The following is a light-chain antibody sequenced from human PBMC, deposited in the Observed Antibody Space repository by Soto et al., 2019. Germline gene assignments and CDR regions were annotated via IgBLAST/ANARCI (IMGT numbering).Light chain of an antibody. CDR3: QQHNSYPFT. J-gene: IGKJ5*01. V-gene: IGKV1-9*01. CDR2: EAS. CDR1: QGISSS. Sequence: SQGPQSTYSPCASCRDRVTIPFRASQGISSSLAWYQQEPGKAPKLLIYEASTLQSGVPSRFSGRGSGTDFTPTISGLQPEDFATYYCQQHNSYPFTFGQGTRLEIK.